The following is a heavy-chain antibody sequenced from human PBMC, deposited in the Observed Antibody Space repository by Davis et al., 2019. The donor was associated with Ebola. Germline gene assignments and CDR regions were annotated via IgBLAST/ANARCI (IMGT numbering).Heavy chain of an antibody. Sequence: SLKISCAASGFTFDDYAMHWVRQAPGKGPEWVSGISWNSGSIGYADSVKGRFTISRDNAKNSLYLQMNSLRAEDTAVYYCAKGGSNRRYYYYGMDVWGQGTTVTVSS. V-gene: IGHV3-9*01. CDR3: AKGGSNRRYYYYGMDV. CDR1: GFTFDDYA. CDR2: ISWNSGSI. D-gene: IGHD1-14*01. J-gene: IGHJ6*02.